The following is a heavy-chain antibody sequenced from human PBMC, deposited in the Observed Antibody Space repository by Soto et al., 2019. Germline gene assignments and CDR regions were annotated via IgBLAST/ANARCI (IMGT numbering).Heavy chain of an antibody. V-gene: IGHV4-39*01. Sequence: SGTLSLTCTVSGCSISSSSYDGGWIRQPPGKGLEWIGSIYYSGSTYYNPSLKSRVTISVDTSKNQFSLKLSSVTAADTAVYYCARLSGSGYVWDYFDYWGQGTLVTVSS. D-gene: IGHD3-10*01. CDR1: GCSISSSSYD. CDR2: IYYSGST. J-gene: IGHJ4*02. CDR3: ARLSGSGYVWDYFDY.